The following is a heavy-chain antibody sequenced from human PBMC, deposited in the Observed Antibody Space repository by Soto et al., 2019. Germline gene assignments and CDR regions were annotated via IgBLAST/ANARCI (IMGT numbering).Heavy chain of an antibody. V-gene: IGHV3-23*01. Sequence: EVQLLESGGGLVQPGGSLRLSCAASGFTFSSYAMSWVHQAPGKGLEWVSAISGSGGSTYYADSVKGRFTISRDNSKNTLYLQMNRLRAEDTAVYYCAKLGVRTVARPVFDYWGQGTLVTVSS. CDR2: ISGSGGST. CDR3: AKLGVRTVARPVFDY. J-gene: IGHJ4*02. D-gene: IGHD5-12*01. CDR1: GFTFSSYA.